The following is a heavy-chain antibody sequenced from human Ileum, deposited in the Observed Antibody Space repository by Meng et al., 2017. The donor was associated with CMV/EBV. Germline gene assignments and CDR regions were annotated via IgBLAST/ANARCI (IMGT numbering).Heavy chain of an antibody. CDR1: GFTFDDYG. Sequence: GGSLRLSCAASGFTFDDYGMSWVRQALGKGLEWVSGINWNGGSTGYADSVKGRFTISRDNAKNSLYLQMNSLRAEDTALYYCARKSGAAAGRLPGNYYGMDVWGQGTTVTVSS. CDR2: INWNGGST. J-gene: IGHJ6*02. D-gene: IGHD6-13*01. CDR3: ARKSGAAAGRLPGNYYGMDV. V-gene: IGHV3-20*04.